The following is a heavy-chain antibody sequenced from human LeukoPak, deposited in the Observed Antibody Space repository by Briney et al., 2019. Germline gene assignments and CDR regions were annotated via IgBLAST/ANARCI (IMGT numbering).Heavy chain of an antibody. CDR3: AAIYDFWSGYYLFDY. J-gene: IGHJ4*02. CDR1: GFTFTSSA. V-gene: IGHV1-58*01. D-gene: IGHD3-3*01. CDR2: VVVGSGNT. Sequence: SVKVSCKASGFTFTSSAVQWVRQARGQRLEWIGWVVVGSGNTNYAQKFQERVTITRDMSTSTAYMELSSLRSEDTAVYYCAAIYDFWSGYYLFDYWGQGTLVTVSS.